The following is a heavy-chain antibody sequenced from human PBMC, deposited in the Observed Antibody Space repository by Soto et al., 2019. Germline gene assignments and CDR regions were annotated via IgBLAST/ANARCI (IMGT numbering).Heavy chain of an antibody. Sequence: SETLSLTCTVSGGSISSGGYYWSWIRQHPGKGLEWIGYIYYSGSTYYNPSLKSRVTISVDTSKNQFSLKLSSVTAADTAVYYCARVTGYYNLYYYYYMDVWGKGTTVTVSS. V-gene: IGHV4-31*03. J-gene: IGHJ6*03. CDR1: GGSISSGGYY. D-gene: IGHD3-9*01. CDR2: IYYSGST. CDR3: ARVTGYYNLYYYYYMDV.